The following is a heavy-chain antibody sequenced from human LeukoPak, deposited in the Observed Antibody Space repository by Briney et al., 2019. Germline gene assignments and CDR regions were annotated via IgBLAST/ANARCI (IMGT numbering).Heavy chain of an antibody. V-gene: IGHV4-59*01. J-gene: IGHJ4*02. Sequence: PSETLSLTCTVSGGSISSYYWSWIRQPPGKGLEWIGYIYYSGSTNYNPSLKSRVTISVDTSKNQFSLKLSSVTAADTAVYHCARSGDSSSWYDYWGQGTLVTVSS. CDR2: IYYSGST. CDR1: GGSISSYY. CDR3: ARSGDSSSWYDY. D-gene: IGHD6-13*01.